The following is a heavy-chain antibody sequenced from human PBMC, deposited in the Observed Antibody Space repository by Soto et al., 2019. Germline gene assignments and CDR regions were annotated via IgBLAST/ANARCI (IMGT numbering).Heavy chain of an antibody. CDR2: ISWNSGSI. CDR3: ARVYSSLSSYDY. CDR1: GFTFDDYA. J-gene: IGHJ4*02. D-gene: IGHD5-18*01. Sequence: PGGSLRLSCAASGFTFDDYAMHWVRQAPGKGLEWVSGISWNSGSIGYADSVKGRFTISRDNAKNTLYLQMNSLRAEDTAIYYCARVYSSLSSYDYWGQGTLVTVSS. V-gene: IGHV3-9*01.